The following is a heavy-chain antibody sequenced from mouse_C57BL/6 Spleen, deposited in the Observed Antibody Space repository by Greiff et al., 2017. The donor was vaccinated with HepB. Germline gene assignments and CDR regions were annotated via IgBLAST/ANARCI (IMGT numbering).Heavy chain of an antibody. CDR2: IDPSDSYT. Sequence: QVQLKQPGAELVKPGASVKLSCKASGYTFTSYWMQWVKQRPGQGLEWIGEIDPSDSYTNYNQKFKGKATLTVDTSSSTAYMQLSSLTSEDSAVYYCAGGSSYYYYAMDYWGQGTSVTVSS. CDR3: AGGSSYYYYAMDY. CDR1: GYTFTSYW. D-gene: IGHD1-1*01. V-gene: IGHV1-50*01. J-gene: IGHJ4*01.